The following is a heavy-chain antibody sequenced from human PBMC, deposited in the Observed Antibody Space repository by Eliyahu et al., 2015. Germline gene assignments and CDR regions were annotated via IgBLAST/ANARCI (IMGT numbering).Heavy chain of an antibody. D-gene: IGHD5-12*01. V-gene: IGHV4-31*03. J-gene: IGHJ3*02. CDR3: ARGGYSILRXAFDI. Sequence: QEQLXESGPGLVKPSQXLSXTCTXSGXSISSGAYYWSWIRXHPEKGLEWXGYYXYTGSTYYNPSLKSRVFISVDTSKNQFSLKLSSVTAADTAVYYCARGGYSILRXAFDIWGQGTMVTVSS. CDR2: YXYTGST. CDR1: GXSISSGAYY.